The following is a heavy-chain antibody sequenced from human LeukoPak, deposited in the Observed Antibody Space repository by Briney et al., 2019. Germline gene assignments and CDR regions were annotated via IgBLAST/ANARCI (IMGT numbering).Heavy chain of an antibody. J-gene: IGHJ4*02. D-gene: IGHD6-6*01. Sequence: PSETLSLTCAVYGGSFSGYYWSWIRQPPGKGLEWIGEINHSGSTNYNPSLKSRVTISVDTSKSQFSLKLSSVTAADTAVYYCARVRAARLDYWGQGTLVTVSS. V-gene: IGHV4-34*01. CDR2: INHSGST. CDR3: ARVRAARLDY. CDR1: GGSFSGYY.